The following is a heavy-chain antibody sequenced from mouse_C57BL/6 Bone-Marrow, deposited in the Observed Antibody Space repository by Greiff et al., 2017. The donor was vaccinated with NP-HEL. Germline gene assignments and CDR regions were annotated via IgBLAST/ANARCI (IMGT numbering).Heavy chain of an antibody. V-gene: IGHV5-12*01. J-gene: IGHJ4*01. CDR2: ISNGGGST. Sequence: EVKLVESGGGLVQPGGSLKLSCAASGFTFSDYYMYWVRQTPEKRLEWVAYISNGGGSTYYPDTVKGRFTISRDNAKNTLYLQMSHLKSEDTAMYYCAREGGKDYAMDYWGQGTSVTVSS. CDR1: GFTFSDYY. CDR3: AREGGKDYAMDY.